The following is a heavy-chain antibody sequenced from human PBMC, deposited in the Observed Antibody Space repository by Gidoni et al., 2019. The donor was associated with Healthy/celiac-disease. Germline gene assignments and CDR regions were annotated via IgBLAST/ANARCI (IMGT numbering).Heavy chain of an antibody. CDR2: INPSGGRI. J-gene: IGHJ3*01. Sequence: VQLMQSGAGVKKPGASVKVSGKASGYTFPSSYMHWVRQAPGQGLEWMGIINPSGGRISYAQNFQCRVTMTRDPSTSTVYLALSSLRSDATAVYYCSRGHIAPTGHDAFDLWGQGTMVTVSS. CDR3: SRGHIAPTGHDAFDL. CDR1: GYTFPSSY. V-gene: IGHV1-46*01. D-gene: IGHD5-12*01.